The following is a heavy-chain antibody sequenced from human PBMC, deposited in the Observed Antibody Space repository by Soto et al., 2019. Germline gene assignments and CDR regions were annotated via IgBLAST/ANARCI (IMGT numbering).Heavy chain of an antibody. CDR3: ARGGGIAATSIPYYYYCGMDV. CDR1: GGSISSYY. D-gene: IGHD6-13*01. CDR2: IYYSGST. Sequence: SLTCTVSGGSISSYYWSWMRQPPGKGLEWIGYIYYSGSTNYNPSLKSRVTISVDTSRNQFSLKLSSVTAADTAVYSCARGGGIAATSIPYYYYCGMDVWGQGTTVTVSS. J-gene: IGHJ6*02. V-gene: IGHV4-59*01.